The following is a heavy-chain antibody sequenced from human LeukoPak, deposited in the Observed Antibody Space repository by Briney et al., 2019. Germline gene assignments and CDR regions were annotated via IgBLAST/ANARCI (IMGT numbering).Heavy chain of an antibody. CDR1: GLTFSSYA. Sequence: GGSLRLSCAASGLTFSSYAMSWVRQAPGKGLEWVSAISGSGGSTYYADSVKGRFTISRDNSKNTLYLQMNSLRAEDTAVYYCAKGDTAMVRHNYWGQGTLVTVSS. V-gene: IGHV3-23*01. J-gene: IGHJ4*02. CDR3: AKGDTAMVRHNY. D-gene: IGHD5-18*01. CDR2: ISGSGGST.